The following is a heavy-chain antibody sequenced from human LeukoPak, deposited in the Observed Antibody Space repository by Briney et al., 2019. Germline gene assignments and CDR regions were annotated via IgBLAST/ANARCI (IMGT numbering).Heavy chain of an antibody. CDR3: AKDRDAVYGDYVH. J-gene: IGHJ4*02. V-gene: IGHV3-23*01. CDR2: ITDSGSST. D-gene: IGHD4-17*01. Sequence: PGGSLRLSCAGSGFTFFIQAMSWVRQAPGKGLEWVSSITDSGSSTFYADSVKGRFTTSRDNSKNILYLQMSSLRAKDTAVYYCAKDRDAVYGDYVHWGQGTLVTVSS. CDR1: GFTFFIQA.